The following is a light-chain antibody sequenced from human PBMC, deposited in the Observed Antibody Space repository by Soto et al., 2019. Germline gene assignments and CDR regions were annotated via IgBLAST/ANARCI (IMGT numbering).Light chain of an antibody. Sequence: EIVLTQSPGTLSLSPGERATLSCRASQSVSSSYLAWYQQKPGQAPRLLVYGASSRATGIPDRFSGSGSGTDFTLTISRLEPEDFAVYHGQQYGSSPLWTFGQGTKVEIK. CDR2: GAS. J-gene: IGKJ1*01. V-gene: IGKV3-20*01. CDR3: QQYGSSPLWT. CDR1: QSVSSSY.